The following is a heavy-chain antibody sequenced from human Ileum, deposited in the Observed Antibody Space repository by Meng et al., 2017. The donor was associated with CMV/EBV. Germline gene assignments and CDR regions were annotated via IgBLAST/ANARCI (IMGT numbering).Heavy chain of an antibody. CDR3: ARDNTGSLDY. J-gene: IGHJ4*02. D-gene: IGHD3-10*01. CDR1: GGSISGYQ. V-gene: IGHV4-59*01. CDR2: SSGSA. Sequence: GSLRLSCSVSGGSISGYQWAWVRQAPGKGLEWIGHSSGSATYNPSLKSRVTISVDASKRQFSLNVNFVTAADTALYFCARDNTGSLDYWGQGALVTVSS.